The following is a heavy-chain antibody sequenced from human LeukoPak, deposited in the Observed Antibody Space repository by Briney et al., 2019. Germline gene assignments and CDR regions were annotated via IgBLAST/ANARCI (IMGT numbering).Heavy chain of an antibody. Sequence: GGSLRLSCAASGFTFSSYSMNWVRQAPGKGLEWVSSISSSSSYIYYADSVKGRFTISRDNAKNSLYLQMNSLRAEDTAVYYCARHRQFGEDAFDIWGQGTMVSVSS. D-gene: IGHD3-10*01. J-gene: IGHJ3*02. CDR3: ARHRQFGEDAFDI. CDR1: GFTFSSYS. CDR2: ISSSSSYI. V-gene: IGHV3-21*01.